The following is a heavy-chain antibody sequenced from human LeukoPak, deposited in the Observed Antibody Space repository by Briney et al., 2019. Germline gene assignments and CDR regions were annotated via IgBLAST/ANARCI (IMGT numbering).Heavy chain of an antibody. J-gene: IGHJ5*02. CDR1: GFTFSSYT. Sequence: GGSLRLSCAASGFTFSSYTMDWVRQAPGKGLEWVSSISSSNNFMYYADSVKGRFTISRDNAKNSLYLQMSSLRAEDTAVYYCARKSDYDILIGFNWFDPWGQGTLVTVSS. V-gene: IGHV3-21*01. D-gene: IGHD3-9*01. CDR3: ARKSDYDILIGFNWFDP. CDR2: ISSSNNFM.